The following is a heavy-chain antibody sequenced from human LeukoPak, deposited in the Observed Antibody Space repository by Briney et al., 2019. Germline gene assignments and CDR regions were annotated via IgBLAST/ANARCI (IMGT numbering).Heavy chain of an antibody. V-gene: IGHV3-23*01. CDR1: GFTFSNSA. D-gene: IGHD1-26*01. CDR3: SKDWSCDY. Sequence: GGSLRLSCAASGFTFSNSAMTWVRQAPGKGLEWVSAISGSGDKIHYADSVKGRFTISRDNSKNTLYLQMNSLRVEDTAIYYCSKDWSCDYWGQGTQITVSS. CDR2: ISGSGDKI. J-gene: IGHJ4*02.